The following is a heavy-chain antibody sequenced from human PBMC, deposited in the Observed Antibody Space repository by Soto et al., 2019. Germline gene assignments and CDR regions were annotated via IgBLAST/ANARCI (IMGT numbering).Heavy chain of an antibody. J-gene: IGHJ4*02. D-gene: IGHD2-8*02. V-gene: IGHV3-23*01. Sequence: EVQLLEPGGDLVQPGGALTLSCAASGFTFSDYAMSWVRQSPGKGLEWVSAFRGGGGSTFYADSVRGRFTISRDNAKSTLDLPMNSLRAEDTAVYYCAKIWWSDVAGWELDYWGQGTLVTVSS. CDR2: FRGGGGST. CDR1: GFTFSDYA. CDR3: AKIWWSDVAGWELDY.